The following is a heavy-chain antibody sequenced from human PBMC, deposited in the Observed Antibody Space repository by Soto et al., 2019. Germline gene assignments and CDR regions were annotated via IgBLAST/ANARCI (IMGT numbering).Heavy chain of an antibody. CDR3: ARLRYDSSGWGKSFDY. CDR1: GFTFSSYW. CDR2: IKQDGSEK. V-gene: IGHV3-7*03. D-gene: IGHD6-19*01. Sequence: EVQLVESGGCLVQPGGSLRLSFAASGFTFSSYWMTWVRQAPGKGLEWVANIKQDGSEKNYVDSVKGRFTISRDNAKNSLYLQMNSLRAEDTAVYYCARLRYDSSGWGKSFDYWGQGTLVTVSS. J-gene: IGHJ4*02.